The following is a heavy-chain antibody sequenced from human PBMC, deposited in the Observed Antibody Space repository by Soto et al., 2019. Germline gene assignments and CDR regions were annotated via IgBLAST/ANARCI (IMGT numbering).Heavy chain of an antibody. CDR1: GFTFSSYS. V-gene: IGHV3-48*04. J-gene: IGHJ4*02. CDR2: ISSSGSTI. Sequence: GGSLRLSCAASGFTFSSYSMNWVRQAPGKGLEWVSYISSSGSTIYYADSVKGRFTISRDNAKNSLYLQMNSLRAEDTAVYYCARGKTPNYFDYWGQGTLVTVSS. CDR3: ARGKTPNYFDY.